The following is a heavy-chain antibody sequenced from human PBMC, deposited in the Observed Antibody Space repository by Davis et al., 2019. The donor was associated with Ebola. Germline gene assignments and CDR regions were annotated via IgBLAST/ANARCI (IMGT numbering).Heavy chain of an antibody. V-gene: IGHV1-18*01. CDR1: GYTFTSYG. CDR2: ISAYNGNT. D-gene: IGHD3-3*01. CDR3: ARARTGRILEWLLGY. J-gene: IGHJ4*02. Sequence: AASVKVSCKASGYTFTSYGISWVRQAPGQGLEWMGWISAYNGNTNYAQKLQGRVTMTTDTSTSTAYMELRSLRSDDTAVYYCARARTGRILEWLLGYWGQGTLVTVSS.